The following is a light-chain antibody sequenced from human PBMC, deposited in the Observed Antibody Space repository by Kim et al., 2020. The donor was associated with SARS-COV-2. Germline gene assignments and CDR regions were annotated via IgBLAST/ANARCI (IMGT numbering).Light chain of an antibody. V-gene: IGLV1-44*01. CDR2: SNN. Sequence: QSVLTQPPSASGTPGQRVTISCSGSSSNIGSNSVNWYQQLPGTAPKLLIYSNNQRPSGVPDRLSGSKSGTSASLAISGLQSEDEADYYCAAWEDSLNGYVFGTGTKVTVL. CDR1: SSNIGSNS. CDR3: AAWEDSLNGYV. J-gene: IGLJ1*01.